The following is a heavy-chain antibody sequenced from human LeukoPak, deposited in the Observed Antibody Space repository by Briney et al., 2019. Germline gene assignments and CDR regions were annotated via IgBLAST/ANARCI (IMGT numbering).Heavy chain of an antibody. Sequence: KASETLSLTCTVSGGSISSGGYYWSWIRQPPGKGLEWIGYIYHSGSTYYNPSLKSRVTISVDRSKNQFSLKLSSVTAADTAVYYCARAYCGGDCYFLQHWGQGTLVTVSS. CDR3: ARAYCGGDCYFLQH. CDR2: IYHSGST. CDR1: GGSISSGGYY. V-gene: IGHV4-30-2*01. D-gene: IGHD2-21*01. J-gene: IGHJ1*01.